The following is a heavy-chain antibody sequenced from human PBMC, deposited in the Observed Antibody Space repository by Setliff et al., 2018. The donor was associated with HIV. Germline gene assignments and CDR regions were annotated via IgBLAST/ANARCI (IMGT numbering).Heavy chain of an antibody. V-gene: IGHV4-34*04. D-gene: IGHD5-12*01. CDR1: GGSISGYY. CDR2: INPVGRND. J-gene: IGHJ4*02. Sequence: SETLSLTCAVDGGSISGYYWSWIRQPPGKGLEWIGEINPVGRNDNYNPSLNNRAAIVLDTSKNQFSLWLTSVTAADTAVYYCARVGLRFKYTFDYWGQGMLVTVSS. CDR3: ARVGLRFKYTFDY.